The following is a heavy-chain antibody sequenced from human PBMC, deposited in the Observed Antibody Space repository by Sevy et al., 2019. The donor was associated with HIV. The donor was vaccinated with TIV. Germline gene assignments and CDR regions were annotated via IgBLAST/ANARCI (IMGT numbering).Heavy chain of an antibody. CDR1: GYTFTGYY. Sequence: ASVKVSCKASGYTFTGYYMHWVRQAPGQGLEWMGWINPNSGGTNYAKKFQGRVTMTRDTSISTAYMELSRLRSDDTAVYYCARDDDSSGYYSSPDYWGQGTLVTVSS. D-gene: IGHD3-22*01. CDR3: ARDDDSSGYYSSPDY. CDR2: INPNSGGT. J-gene: IGHJ4*02. V-gene: IGHV1-2*02.